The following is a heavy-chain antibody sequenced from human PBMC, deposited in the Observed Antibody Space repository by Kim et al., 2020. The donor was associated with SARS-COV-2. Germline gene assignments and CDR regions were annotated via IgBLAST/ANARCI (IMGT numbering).Heavy chain of an antibody. V-gene: IGHV4-59*08. CDR3: ARHTATGHNWFDP. Sequence: SETLSLTCIVSAGSISDYYWSWIRQPPGKGLEWTGYIYYSGGTNYNPSLKSRVTISVDTSKNQFSLKLSSVTAADTAVYYCARHTATGHNWFDPWGQGTPVTVPS. CDR1: AGSISDYY. D-gene: IGHD1-1*01. CDR2: IYYSGGT. J-gene: IGHJ5*02.